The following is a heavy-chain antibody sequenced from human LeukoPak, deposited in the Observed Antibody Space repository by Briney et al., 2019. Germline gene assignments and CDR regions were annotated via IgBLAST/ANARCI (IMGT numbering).Heavy chain of an antibody. Sequence: PSETLSLTCTVSGGSISSYYWSWIRQPAGKGLEWIGRIYTSGSTNYNPSLKSRVTMSVDTSKNQFSLKLSSVTAADTAVYYCARMVVVVPAANYYYGMDVWGQGTTVTVSS. CDR1: GGSISSYY. V-gene: IGHV4-4*07. J-gene: IGHJ6*02. CDR3: ARMVVVVPAANYYYGMDV. D-gene: IGHD2-2*01. CDR2: IYTSGST.